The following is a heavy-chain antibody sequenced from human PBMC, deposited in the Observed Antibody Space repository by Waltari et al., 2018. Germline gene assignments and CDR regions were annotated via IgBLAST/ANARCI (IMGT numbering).Heavy chain of an antibody. J-gene: IGHJ6*02. CDR3: ARTLIAVAEGLSGMDV. CDR1: GGSFSGYY. D-gene: IGHD6-19*01. Sequence: QVQLQQWGAGLLKPSETLSLTCAVYGGSFSGYYWSWIRQPPGKGLEWIGEINHSGSTNYNPSLKSRVTISVDTSKNQFSLKLSSVTAAVTAVYYCARTLIAVAEGLSGMDVWGQGTTVTVSS. V-gene: IGHV4-34*01. CDR2: INHSGST.